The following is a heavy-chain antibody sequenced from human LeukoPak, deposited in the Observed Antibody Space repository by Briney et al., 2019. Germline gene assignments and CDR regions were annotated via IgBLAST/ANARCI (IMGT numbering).Heavy chain of an antibody. CDR1: GGSISSYY. Sequence: SETLSLTCTVSGGSISSYYWSWIRQPPGKGLEWIGYIYYSGSTNYNPSLKSRVTISVDTSKNQFSLKLSSVTAADTAVYYSTMAAIPTNWFDPWGQGTLVTVSS. CDR3: TMAAIPTNWFDP. V-gene: IGHV4-59*01. CDR2: IYYSGST. J-gene: IGHJ5*02. D-gene: IGHD3-10*01.